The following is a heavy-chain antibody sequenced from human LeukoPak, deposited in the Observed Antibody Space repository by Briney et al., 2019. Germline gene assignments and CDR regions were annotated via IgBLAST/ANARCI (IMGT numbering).Heavy chain of an antibody. CDR1: GFTFNNYG. CDR3: AKDLSYDGSGSYYY. D-gene: IGHD3-10*01. V-gene: IGHV3-23*01. Sequence: GGSLRLSCAASGFTFNNYGMHWVRQAPGKGLEWVSAISGSGGSTYYADSVKGRFTISRDNSKNTLYLQMNSLRAEDTAVYYCAKDLSYDGSGSYYYWGQGTLVTVSS. J-gene: IGHJ4*02. CDR2: ISGSGGST.